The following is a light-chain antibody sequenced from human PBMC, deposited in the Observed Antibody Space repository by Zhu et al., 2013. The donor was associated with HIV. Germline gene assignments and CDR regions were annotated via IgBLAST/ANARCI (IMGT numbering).Light chain of an antibody. Sequence: DIVMTQSPESLAVSLGERATINCKSSQTVLSSSNNKNYLSWYQQKPGQPPKLLIYWASTRESGVPDRFSGSGSGTDFTLTISSLQAEDVAVYYCQQYYSTPYTFGQGTKLEIK. CDR2: WAS. CDR1: QTVLSSSNNKNY. J-gene: IGKJ2*01. CDR3: QQYYSTPYT. V-gene: IGKV4-1*01.